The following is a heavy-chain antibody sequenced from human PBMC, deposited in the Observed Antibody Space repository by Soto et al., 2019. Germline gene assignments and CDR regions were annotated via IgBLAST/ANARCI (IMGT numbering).Heavy chain of an antibody. CDR3: ARGDTVVVPAAMPGFSFDF. D-gene: IGHD2-2*01. CDR2: IIPYNGKT. Sequence: QVQLVQSGAEVKKPGASVKVSCKASGYTFTNYGISWVRQAPGQGLEWMGWIIPYNGKTDYAQNLQGRVTMTTDTSTSTAYMELRSLRSDDTAVYYLARGDTVVVPAAMPGFSFDFWGPGPLVTVSS. V-gene: IGHV1-18*01. CDR1: GYTFTNYG. J-gene: IGHJ4*02.